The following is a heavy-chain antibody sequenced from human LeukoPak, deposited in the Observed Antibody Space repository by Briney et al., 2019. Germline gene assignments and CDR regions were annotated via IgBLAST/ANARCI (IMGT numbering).Heavy chain of an antibody. CDR2: FYYSGST. D-gene: IGHD3-22*01. CDR1: GGSISSYY. CDR3: ARHFYDSSGGPFDY. J-gene: IGHJ4*02. Sequence: SETLSLTCTVSGGSISSYYWSWIRQPPGKGLEWIGSFYYSGSTDYNPSLKSRVTISVDTSKNRSSLKLSSVTAADTAVYYCARHFYDSSGGPFDYWGQGTLVTVSS. V-gene: IGHV4-59*05.